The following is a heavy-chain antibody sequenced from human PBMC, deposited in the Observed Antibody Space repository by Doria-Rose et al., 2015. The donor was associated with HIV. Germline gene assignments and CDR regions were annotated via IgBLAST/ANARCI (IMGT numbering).Heavy chain of an antibody. Sequence: QVTLKESGPVLVKPAETLTLTCTVSGVSLSSPGMGVSWIRQPPGQALEWLANIFSDDVRSYETSLKSRLTISRDISKSQVVLTMTDMDPVDTATYYCARIKSSRWYHKYYFDFWGQGTLVIVSA. CDR1: GVSLSSPGMG. CDR2: IFSDDVR. J-gene: IGHJ4*02. V-gene: IGHV2-26*01. CDR3: ARIKSSRWYHKYYFDF. D-gene: IGHD6-13*01.